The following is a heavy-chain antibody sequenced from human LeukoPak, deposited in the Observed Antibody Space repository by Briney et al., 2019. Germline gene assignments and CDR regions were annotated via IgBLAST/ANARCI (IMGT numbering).Heavy chain of an antibody. V-gene: IGHV4-31*03. CDR3: ARVPLLNYGDYAYFDY. CDR1: GGSISSSSYY. J-gene: IGHJ4*02. D-gene: IGHD4-17*01. CDR2: IYYSGST. Sequence: SETLSLTCTVSGGSISSSSYYWGWIRQHPGKGLEWIGYIYYSGSTYYNPSLKSRVTISVDTSKNQFSLKLSSVTAADTAVYYCARVPLLNYGDYAYFDYWGQGTLVTVSS.